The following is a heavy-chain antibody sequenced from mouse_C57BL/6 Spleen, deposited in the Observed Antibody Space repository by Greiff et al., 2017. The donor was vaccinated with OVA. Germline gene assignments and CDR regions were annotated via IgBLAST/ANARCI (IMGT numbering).Heavy chain of an antibody. Sequence: QAQLQQSGPGLVQPSQSLSITCTVSGSSLTSYGVHWVRQSPGKGLEWLGVIWRGGSTDYNAAFMSRLSITKDNSKSQVFFKMNSLQADDTAIYYCAKNSDYDGYYVYAMDYWGQGTSVTVSS. CDR3: AKNSDYDGYYVYAMDY. J-gene: IGHJ4*01. CDR1: GSSLTSYG. D-gene: IGHD2-3*01. CDR2: IWRGGST. V-gene: IGHV2-5*01.